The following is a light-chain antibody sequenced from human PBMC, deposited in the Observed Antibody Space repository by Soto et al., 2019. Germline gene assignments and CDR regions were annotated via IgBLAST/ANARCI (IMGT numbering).Light chain of an antibody. V-gene: IGLV2-14*01. J-gene: IGLJ1*01. CDR1: SSDVGGYNY. CDR3: NSYTSSRTYV. Sequence: QSALTQPASLSGFPGQSLTISCTGTSSDVGGYNYVSWYQQHPGKAPKLMIYDVTNRPSGVSNRFSGSKSGNTASLTISGLQAEDEADYYCNSYTSSRTYVFGVGTKVTVL. CDR2: DVT.